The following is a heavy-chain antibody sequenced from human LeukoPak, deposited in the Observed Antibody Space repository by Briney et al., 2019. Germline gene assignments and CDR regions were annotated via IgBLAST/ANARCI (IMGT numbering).Heavy chain of an antibody. D-gene: IGHD5-12*01. CDR2: ISAYNGNT. V-gene: IGHV1-18*01. J-gene: IGHJ2*01. Sequence: ASVKVSCKASGYTFTSYVINWVRQAPGQGLEWMGWISAYNGNTNYAQKLQGRVTMTTDTSTSTAYMELRSLRSDDTAVYYCARDSSGYDSGWYFDLWGRGTLVTVSS. CDR3: ARDSSGYDSGWYFDL. CDR1: GYTFTSYV.